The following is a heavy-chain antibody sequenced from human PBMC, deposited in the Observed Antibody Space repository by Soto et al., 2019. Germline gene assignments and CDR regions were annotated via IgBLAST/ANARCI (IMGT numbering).Heavy chain of an antibody. V-gene: IGHV3-48*02. CDR2: ISSTGTTT. J-gene: IGHJ4*02. D-gene: IGHD3-10*01. Sequence: EVQLVESGGGSIQTGGSLGLSCAASGFTFSSYNMNWVSQGPGKGLEWISCISSTGTTTYYADAVKRRFTTCSDNADNSLFLKMNSMRDEDTAVDYCSSEARGFDYLGQGTPGTGSS. CDR3: SSEARGFDY. CDR1: GFTFSSYN.